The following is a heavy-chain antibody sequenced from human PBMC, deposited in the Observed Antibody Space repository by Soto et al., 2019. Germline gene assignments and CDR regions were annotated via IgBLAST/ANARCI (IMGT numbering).Heavy chain of an antibody. CDR1: GFPFCRYS. V-gene: IGHV3-23*01. CDR2: ISGSGGST. Sequence: GGALKLSFAASGFPFCRYSLSWGPPGPGEGVEWVSAISGSGGSTYYADSVKGRFTISRDNSKNTLYLQMNSLRAEDTAVYYCAKVGGSPDIVVVPAHFDYWGQGTLVTVSS. J-gene: IGHJ4*02. CDR3: AKVGGSPDIVVVPAHFDY. D-gene: IGHD2-2*01.